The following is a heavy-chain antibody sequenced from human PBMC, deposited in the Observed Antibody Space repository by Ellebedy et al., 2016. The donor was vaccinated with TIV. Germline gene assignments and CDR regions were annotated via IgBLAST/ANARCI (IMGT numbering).Heavy chain of an antibody. CDR2: IIPIFGTA. V-gene: IGHV1-69*13. J-gene: IGHJ4*02. D-gene: IGHD1-26*01. CDR3: ARSSGWGGSYSIDY. CDR1: GGTFSSYA. Sequence: ASVKVSCKASGGTFSSYAISWVRQAPGQGLEWMGGIIPIFGTANYAQKFQGRVTITADESTSTAYMELSSLRSDDTAVYYCARSSGWGGSYSIDYWGQGTLVTVSS.